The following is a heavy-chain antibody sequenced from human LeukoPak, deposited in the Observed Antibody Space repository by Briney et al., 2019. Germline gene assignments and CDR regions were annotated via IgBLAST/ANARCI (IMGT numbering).Heavy chain of an antibody. D-gene: IGHD2-21*02. J-gene: IGHJ3*01. CDR2: VGSDGSST. Sequence: PGGSLRLSCAASGFTFSPYWMHWVRQGPGKGLGLVARVGSDGSSTIYADSVKGRLTISRDNAQNTLYLQMDSLRAEDTAVYYCARGGGDHAFDVWGQGTMVTVSS. CDR3: ARGGGDHAFDV. V-gene: IGHV3-74*01. CDR1: GFTFSPYW.